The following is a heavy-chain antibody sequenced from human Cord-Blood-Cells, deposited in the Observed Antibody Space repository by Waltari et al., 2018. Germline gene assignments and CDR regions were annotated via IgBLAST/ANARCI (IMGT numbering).Heavy chain of an antibody. D-gene: IGHD2-15*01. CDR3: AIPSGGGWYSDAFDI. Sequence: QVQLVQSGAEVKKPGSSVKVSCKASGGTFSSYAISWVRQAPGQGLEWMGRIIPILGIANYAQKFQGRVTITADKSTSTAYRELSSLRSEDTAVYYCAIPSGGGWYSDAFDIWGQGTMVTVSS. J-gene: IGHJ3*02. V-gene: IGHV1-69*09. CDR2: IIPILGIA. CDR1: GGTFSSYA.